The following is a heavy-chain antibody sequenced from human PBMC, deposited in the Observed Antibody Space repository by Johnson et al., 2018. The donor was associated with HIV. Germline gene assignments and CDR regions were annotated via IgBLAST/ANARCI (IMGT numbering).Heavy chain of an antibody. V-gene: IGHV3-30*03. CDR2: ISYSGSNK. CDR3: ATELLRTEHDVFDI. D-gene: IGHD3-10*01. J-gene: IGHJ3*02. Sequence: QVQLVESGGGVVRPGGSLRLSCAASGFPFSSFWMHWVRQTPGNGLEWVSIISYSGSNKYYADSVNGRFTISRDNSKNTLYLQMNSLRAEDTAVYYCATELLRTEHDVFDIWGQGTMVTVSS. CDR1: GFPFSSFW.